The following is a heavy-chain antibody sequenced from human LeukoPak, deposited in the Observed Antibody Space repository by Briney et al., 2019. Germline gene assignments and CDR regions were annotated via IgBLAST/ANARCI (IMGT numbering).Heavy chain of an antibody. D-gene: IGHD5-12*01. CDR3: ARGRHPGPTWISEY. J-gene: IGHJ4*02. Sequence: ASVKVSCKAFEYTFTSYDINWVRQATEQGLEWIGWMNPNSGNTGYAQKFQGRVTMTRNTSISTAYMELSSLTSEDTAVYYCARGRHPGPTWISEYWGQGTLVTVSS. V-gene: IGHV1-8*01. CDR2: MNPNSGNT. CDR1: EYTFTSYD.